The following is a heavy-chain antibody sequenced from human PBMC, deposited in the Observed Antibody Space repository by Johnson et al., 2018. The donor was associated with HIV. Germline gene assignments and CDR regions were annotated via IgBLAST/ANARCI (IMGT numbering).Heavy chain of an antibody. CDR1: GFTFSGYW. CDR2: INSDGSTT. D-gene: IGHD3-22*01. CDR3: ARVTEYYDSNGPRAFDI. V-gene: IGHV3-74*01. Sequence: VQLVESGGGLVQPGGSLRLSCAASGFTFSGYWMHWVRQTPGKGLVWVSRINSDGSTTNYAASVTGRFTIARDNARNTLYLQMNGLRAEETAGYYCARVTEYYDSNGPRAFDIWGKGTMVTVSS. J-gene: IGHJ3*02.